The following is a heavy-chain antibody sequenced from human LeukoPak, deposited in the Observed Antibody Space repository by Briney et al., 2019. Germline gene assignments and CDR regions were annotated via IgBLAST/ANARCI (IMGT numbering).Heavy chain of an antibody. CDR3: ARRAGDYSHPYDS. V-gene: IGHV1-69*06. J-gene: IGHJ4*02. CDR1: GGTFISYA. Sequence: SVKVSCKASGGTFISYAISWVRQAHGQGLEWMGGIIPIFGRANYAKKFQGRVTITSDKSTSTAYMELRSLRSEDTAVYYCARRAGDYSHPYDSWGQGTLVTVSS. CDR2: IIPIFGRA. D-gene: IGHD3-22*01.